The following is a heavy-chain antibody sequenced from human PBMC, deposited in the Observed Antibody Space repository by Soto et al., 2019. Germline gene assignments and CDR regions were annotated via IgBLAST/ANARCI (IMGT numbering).Heavy chain of an antibody. CDR1: GGSISSYY. Sequence: SETLSLTCTVSGGSISSYYWSWIRQPPGKGLEWIGYIYYSGSTNYNPSLKSRVTISVDTSKNQFSLKLSSVTAADTAVYYCARDRAVYYGSGSYGRWFDPWGQGNLVTVSS. J-gene: IGHJ5*02. D-gene: IGHD3-10*01. CDR3: ARDRAVYYGSGSYGRWFDP. CDR2: IYYSGST. V-gene: IGHV4-59*01.